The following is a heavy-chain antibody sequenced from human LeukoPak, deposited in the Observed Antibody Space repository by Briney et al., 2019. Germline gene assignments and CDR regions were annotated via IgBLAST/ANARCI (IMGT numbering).Heavy chain of an antibody. CDR3: ARGGYYDSTMDY. J-gene: IGHJ4*02. V-gene: IGHV1-69*04. D-gene: IGHD3-22*01. CDR2: IIPILGIA. CDR1: GGTFSSYA. Sequence: GASVKVSCKASGGTFSSYAISWVRQAPGQGLEWMRRIIPILGIANYAQKFQGRVTITRDTSASTAYMELSSLRSEDTAVYYCARGGYYDSTMDYWGQGTLVTVSS.